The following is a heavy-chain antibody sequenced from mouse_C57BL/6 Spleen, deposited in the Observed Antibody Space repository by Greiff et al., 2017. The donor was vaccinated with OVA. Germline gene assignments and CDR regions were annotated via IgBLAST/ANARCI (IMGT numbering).Heavy chain of an antibody. CDR3: ARLAVDYYGSSRFWYFDV. CDR1: GYTFTSYW. D-gene: IGHD1-1*01. V-gene: IGHV1-53*01. CDR2: INPSNGGT. J-gene: IGHJ1*03. Sequence: QVQLQQPGTELVKPGASVKLSCKASGYTFTSYWMHWVKQRPGQGLEWIGNINPSNGGTNYNEKFKSKATLTVDKSSSTAYMQLSSLTSEDSAVYYCARLAVDYYGSSRFWYFDVWGTGTTVTVSS.